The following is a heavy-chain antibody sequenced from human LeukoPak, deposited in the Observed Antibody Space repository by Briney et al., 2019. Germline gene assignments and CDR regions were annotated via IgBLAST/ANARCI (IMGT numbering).Heavy chain of an antibody. Sequence: SETLSLTCTVSGGSITSYYWSWIRQPAGKGPEWVGRIYASGSTNYNPSLKSRVTMSVDTSKNQFSLRLNSVTAADTAVYYCARGDRAVAGAWGWFDPWGQGTLVTVSS. CDR2: IYASGST. V-gene: IGHV4-4*07. CDR3: ARGDRAVAGAWGWFDP. D-gene: IGHD6-19*01. CDR1: GGSITSYY. J-gene: IGHJ5*02.